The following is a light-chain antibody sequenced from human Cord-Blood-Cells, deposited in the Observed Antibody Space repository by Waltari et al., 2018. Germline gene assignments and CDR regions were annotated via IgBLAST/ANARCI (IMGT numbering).Light chain of an antibody. CDR2: AAS. J-gene: IGKJ4*02. V-gene: IGKV1-39*01. Sequence: IQMTKSTSSLSASVVDRVTITCRASQSNSNYLNWYQQKPGKPPKLLIYAASSLQSGVPSRFSGSGSGTDFTLTISSLQPEDFATYYCQQSYSTPLTFGGGTKVEIK. CDR1: QSNSNY. CDR3: QQSYSTPLT.